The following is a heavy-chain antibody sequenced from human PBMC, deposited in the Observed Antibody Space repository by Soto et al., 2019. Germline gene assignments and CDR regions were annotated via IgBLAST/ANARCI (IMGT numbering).Heavy chain of an antibody. D-gene: IGHD3-16*01. CDR3: AGEGVLWESGDYLDY. V-gene: IGHV3-30-3*01. J-gene: IGHJ4*02. CDR2: ISYDGSDR. CDR1: GFNFSSYA. Sequence: QVQLVESGGGVVQPGRSLRLSCAASGFNFSSYAVHWVRQAPGKGLEWVSVISYDGSDRYYADSVTGRFTISRDNSKNRLYLQMNSLTTEDTAVYYCAGEGVLWESGDYLDYLGQGTLVTVPS.